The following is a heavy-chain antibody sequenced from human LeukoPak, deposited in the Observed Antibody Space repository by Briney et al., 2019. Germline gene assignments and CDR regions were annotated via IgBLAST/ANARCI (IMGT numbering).Heavy chain of an antibody. CDR3: ARDGGSGWYNY. Sequence: SETLSLTCTVSGASISSYYWSWIRQPPGKGLEWIGYIYYSGSTNYNPSLKSRVTISVDTSKNQFSLKLSSVTAADTAVYYCARDGGSGWYNYWGQGTLVTVSS. V-gene: IGHV4-59*12. D-gene: IGHD6-19*01. CDR2: IYYSGST. CDR1: GASISSYY. J-gene: IGHJ4*02.